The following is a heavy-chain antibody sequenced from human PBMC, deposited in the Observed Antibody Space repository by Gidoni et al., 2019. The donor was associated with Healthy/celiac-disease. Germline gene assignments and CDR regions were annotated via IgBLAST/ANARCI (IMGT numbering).Heavy chain of an antibody. CDR2: IIPIFGTA. CDR1: GGTFSSYA. D-gene: IGHD1-26*01. CDR3: ARVANEVKLVEYSGSYHPHFDY. V-gene: IGHV1-69*01. Sequence: QVQLVQSGAEVKKPGSSVKVSCKASGGTFSSYAISWLRQAPGQGLEWMGGIIPIFGTANYAQKFQGRVTITADESTSTAYMELSSLRSEDTAVYYCARVANEVKLVEYSGSYHPHFDYWGQGTLVTVSS. J-gene: IGHJ4*02.